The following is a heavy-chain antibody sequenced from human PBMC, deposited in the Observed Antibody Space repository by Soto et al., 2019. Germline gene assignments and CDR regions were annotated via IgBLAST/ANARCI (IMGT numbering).Heavy chain of an antibody. CDR3: ARDAPDGEIDY. CDR1: GFTFSSYA. V-gene: IGHV3-30-3*01. J-gene: IGHJ4*02. D-gene: IGHD4-17*01. CDR2: ISYDGSNK. Sequence: QVQLVESGGGVVQPGRSLRLSCAASGFTFSSYAMHWVRQAPGQGLEWVAVISYDGSNKYYADSVKGRFTISRDNSKNTLYLQMNSLRAEDTAVYYGARDAPDGEIDYWGQGTLVTVCS.